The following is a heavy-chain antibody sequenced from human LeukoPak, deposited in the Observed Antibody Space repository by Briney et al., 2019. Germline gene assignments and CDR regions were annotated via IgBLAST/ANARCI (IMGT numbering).Heavy chain of an antibody. CDR2: MYLSGTT. D-gene: IGHD3-22*01. V-gene: IGHV4-4*02. J-gene: IGHJ4*02. Sequence: SETLSLTCTVPGDSINSLDLWSWVRQPPGKGLEWIGEMYLSGTTHSNPSVKSRVTISIDKSKNQFFLNLSSVTAADTAVYYCAGLVGRYSSGLYYYYFDYWGQGDPGHRLL. CDR3: AGLVGRYSSGLYYYYFDY. CDR1: GDSINSLDL.